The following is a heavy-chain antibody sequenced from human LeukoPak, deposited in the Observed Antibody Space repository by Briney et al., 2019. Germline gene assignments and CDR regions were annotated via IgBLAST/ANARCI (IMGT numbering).Heavy chain of an antibody. CDR2: INHSGST. D-gene: IGHD6-19*01. Sequence: KPSETLSLTCAVYGGSFSGYYWSWIRQPPGKGLEWIGEINHSGSTNYNPSLKSRVTISVGTSKNQFSLKLSSVTAADTAVYYCARNGYSSGWYLSSVYFQHWGQGTLVTVSS. J-gene: IGHJ1*01. V-gene: IGHV4-34*01. CDR1: GGSFSGYY. CDR3: ARNGYSSGWYLSSVYFQH.